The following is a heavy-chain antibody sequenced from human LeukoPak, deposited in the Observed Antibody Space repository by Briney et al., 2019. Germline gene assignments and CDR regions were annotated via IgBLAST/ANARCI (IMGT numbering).Heavy chain of an antibody. D-gene: IGHD3-3*01. V-gene: IGHV1-46*01. CDR1: GYTFTSYY. CDR2: INPSGGST. J-gene: IGHJ4*02. CDR3: ARDHGFLEWLLKGIFDY. Sequence: ASVKVSCKASGYTFTSYYMHWVRQAPGQELEWMGIINPSGGSTSYAQKFQGRVTMTRDTSTSTVYMELSSLRSEDTAVYYCARDHGFLEWLLKGIFDYWGQGTLVTVSS.